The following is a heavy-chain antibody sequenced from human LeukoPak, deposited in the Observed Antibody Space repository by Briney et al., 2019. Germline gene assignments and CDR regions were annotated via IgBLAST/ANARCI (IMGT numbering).Heavy chain of an antibody. Sequence: SETLSLTCTVSGGSISSSSYYWGWIRQPPGKGLEWIGSTYYSGSTYYNPSLKSRVTISVDTSKNQFSLKLSSVTAADTAVYYCARLTARGYYYYGMDVWGQGTTVTVSS. V-gene: IGHV4-39*01. CDR1: GGSISSSSYY. CDR2: TYYSGST. J-gene: IGHJ6*02. CDR3: ARLTARGYYYYGMDV.